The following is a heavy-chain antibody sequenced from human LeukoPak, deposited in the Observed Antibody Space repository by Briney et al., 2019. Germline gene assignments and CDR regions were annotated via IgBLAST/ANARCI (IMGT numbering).Heavy chain of an antibody. CDR3: AREEEGVLRYLRGREGYVH. J-gene: IGHJ4*02. D-gene: IGHD3-9*01. CDR1: GGSISGYF. V-gene: IGHV4-4*07. Sequence: PSETLSLTCTVSGGSISGYFWTWIRQPAGKGLEWIGRMYSTGSNNYNPSLKSRVTMSLDTSKNHFSLNLTSVTAADTAVYYCAREEEGVLRYLRGREGYVHWGQGTLVTVSS. CDR2: MYSTGSN.